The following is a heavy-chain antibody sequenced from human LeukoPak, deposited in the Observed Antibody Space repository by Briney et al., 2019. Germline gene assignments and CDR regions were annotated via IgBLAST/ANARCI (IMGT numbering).Heavy chain of an antibody. CDR3: AWSSSWHWYFDL. CDR2: IWYDGSNK. V-gene: IGHV3-33*08. J-gene: IGHJ2*01. Sequence: GGSLRLSCAASGFTFSSYAMSWVRQAPGKGLEWVAVIWYDGSNKYYADSVKGRFTISRDNSKNTLYLQMNSLRAEDTAVYYCAWSSSWHWYFDLWGRGTLVTVSS. CDR1: GFTFSSYA. D-gene: IGHD6-13*01.